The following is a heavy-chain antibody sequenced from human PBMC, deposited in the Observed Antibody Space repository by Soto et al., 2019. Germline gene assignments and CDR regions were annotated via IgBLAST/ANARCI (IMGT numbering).Heavy chain of an antibody. J-gene: IGHJ4*02. CDR3: ASSSDSPGSREIVWLQPNFDY. D-gene: IGHD3-22*01. Sequence: PGGSLRLSCAASGFTFSSYGMHWVRQAPGKGLEWVAVIWYDGSNKYYADSVKGRFTISRDNSKNTLYLQMNSLRAEDTAVYYCASSSDSPGSREIVWLQPNFDYWGQGTLVTVSS. CDR1: GFTFSSYG. CDR2: IWYDGSNK. V-gene: IGHV3-33*01.